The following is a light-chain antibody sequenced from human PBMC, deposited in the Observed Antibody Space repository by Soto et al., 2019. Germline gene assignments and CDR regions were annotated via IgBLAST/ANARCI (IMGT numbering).Light chain of an antibody. Sequence: EIVLTQSPCTLSLSPGERATLSCRASQSVSSSYLAWYQQKPGQAPRLLIYGASSRATGIPDRFSGSGSGTDFTLTISRLEPEGFAVYYCQQYGSSPAYTFGQGTKLEIK. V-gene: IGKV3-20*01. CDR2: GAS. J-gene: IGKJ2*01. CDR1: QSVSSSY. CDR3: QQYGSSPAYT.